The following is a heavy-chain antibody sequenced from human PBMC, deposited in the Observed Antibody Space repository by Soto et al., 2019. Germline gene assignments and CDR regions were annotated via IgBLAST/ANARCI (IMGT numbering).Heavy chain of an antibody. CDR1: GYIFTSYD. J-gene: IGHJ6*02. CDR3: ARELARRGMDV. Sequence: QVQLVQSGAEVKKPGASVNVSCKASGYIFTSYDINWVRQATGQGLEWMGWMNPNSGNTGYAQKFQGRVTMTRNTSISTAYMELSSLRSADRAVYYCARELARRGMDVWGQGTTVTVSS. CDR2: MNPNSGNT. V-gene: IGHV1-8*01.